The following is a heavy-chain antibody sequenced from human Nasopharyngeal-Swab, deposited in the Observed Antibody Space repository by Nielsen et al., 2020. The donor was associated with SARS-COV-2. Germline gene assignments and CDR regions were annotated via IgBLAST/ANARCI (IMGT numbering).Heavy chain of an antibody. CDR2: INAGNGNT. CDR3: ARSYDSSGYYYDY. V-gene: IGHV1-3*01. CDR1: GYTFTSYA. Sequence: ASVKVSCKASGYTFTSYAMHWVRQAPGQRLEWMGWINAGNGNTKYSQKFQGRVTITRDTSASTAYMELSSLRSEDTAVYYCARSYDSSGYYYDYWGQGTLVTVSS. J-gene: IGHJ4*02. D-gene: IGHD3-22*01.